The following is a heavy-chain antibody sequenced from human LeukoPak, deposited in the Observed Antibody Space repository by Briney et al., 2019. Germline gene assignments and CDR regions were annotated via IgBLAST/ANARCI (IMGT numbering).Heavy chain of an antibody. CDR1: GFSFSSYA. CDR2: ITSSSSYI. V-gene: IGHV3-21*01. J-gene: IGHJ3*02. Sequence: PGGSLRLSCAASGFSFSSYAMNWVRQAPGKGLEWVSSITSSSSYIYYADSVKGRFTISRDNAKNSLYLQMNSLRAEDTAVYYCARSSNGDAFDIWGQGTMVTVSS. CDR3: ARSSNGDAFDI.